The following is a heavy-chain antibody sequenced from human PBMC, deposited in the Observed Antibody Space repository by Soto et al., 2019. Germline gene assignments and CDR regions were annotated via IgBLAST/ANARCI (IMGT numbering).Heavy chain of an antibody. CDR2: IYYSGST. J-gene: IGHJ5*02. CDR3: ARGLSVPTIEPPLRA. D-gene: IGHD3-10*01. Sequence: PSETLSLTCTVSGGSISSGGYYWSWIRQHPGKGLEWIGYIYYSGSTYYNPSLKSRVTISVDTSKNQFSLKLSSVTAADTAVYYCARGLSVPTIEPPLRAWGQGTLVTVSS. CDR1: GGSISSGGYY. V-gene: IGHV4-31*03.